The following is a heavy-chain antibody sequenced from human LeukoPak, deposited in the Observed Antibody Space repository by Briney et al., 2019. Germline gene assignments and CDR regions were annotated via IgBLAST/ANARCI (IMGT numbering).Heavy chain of an antibody. CDR2: IYNSGGA. CDR1: GGSITSGGSF. CDR3: ARCHHYYYYMDV. J-gene: IGHJ6*03. V-gene: IGHV4-31*03. Sequence: SQTLSLTCTVSGGSITSGGSFWIWIRQHPGKGLEWIGYIYNSGGAYYNPSLGSRLSISVDTSKNQFSLRLTSVTAADTAVYFCARCHHYYYYMDVWGNGTTVTVSS.